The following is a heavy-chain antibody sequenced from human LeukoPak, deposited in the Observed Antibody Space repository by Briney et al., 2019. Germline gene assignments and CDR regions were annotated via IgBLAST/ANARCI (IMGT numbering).Heavy chain of an antibody. J-gene: IGHJ1*01. Sequence: GGSLRLSCVSSACTIRSYAMTWVRQAAAGEVEEVSGISSSSGSTYYADSVRGRFTISKDNSKNTLYMQMNSLRAEDTALYYCFGYPGYFQYWGQGTLVTVSS. V-gene: IGHV3-23*01. CDR3: FGYPGYFQY. CDR2: ISSSSGST. D-gene: IGHD5-18*01. CDR1: ACTIRSYA.